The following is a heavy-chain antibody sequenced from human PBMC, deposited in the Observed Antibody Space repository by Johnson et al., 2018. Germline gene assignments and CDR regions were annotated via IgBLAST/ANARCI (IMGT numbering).Heavy chain of an antibody. D-gene: IGHD3-10*01. CDR3: ARTLARGRGDALGNYYMDI. Sequence: QVQLQESGPGLVKPSETLSLTCSVSDDFISSYYWTWIRLAPGKGLEWIGHLYHGGSASYNPSLKSRVTISIDTSKNHLSLKLKSVTSVDTAVYYCARTLARGRGDALGNYYMDIWGRGTAVTVSS. J-gene: IGHJ6*03. CDR1: DDFISSYY. CDR2: LYHGGSA. V-gene: IGHV4-59*01.